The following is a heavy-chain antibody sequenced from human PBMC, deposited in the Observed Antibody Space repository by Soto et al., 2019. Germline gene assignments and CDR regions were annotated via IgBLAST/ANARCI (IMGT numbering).Heavy chain of an antibody. J-gene: IGHJ4*02. CDR2: IHYSGTT. CDR1: GTSISSYY. CDR3: ARYNSYAIDY. Sequence: SATLSLTCTVSGTSISSYYWSWIRQPPGKGLEWIANIHYSGTTNYNPSLASRVTLSVDTSKNQFSLKMTSVTAADRAMYFCARYNSYAIDYWRRGTLVTVSS. V-gene: IGHV4-59*01. D-gene: IGHD2-8*01.